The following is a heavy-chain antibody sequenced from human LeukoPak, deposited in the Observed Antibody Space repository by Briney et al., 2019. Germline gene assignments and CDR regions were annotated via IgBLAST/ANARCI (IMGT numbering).Heavy chain of an antibody. D-gene: IGHD2-2*01. V-gene: IGHV4-39*02. CDR3: AREGYCSSTSCYADKSDY. J-gene: IGHJ4*02. CDR2: IYYSGST. CDR1: GGSISSSSYY. Sequence: PSETLSLTCTVSGGSISSSSYYWGWIRQPPGKGLEWIGSIYYSGSTYYNPSLKSRVTISVDTSKNQFSLKLSSVTAADTAVYYCAREGYCSSTSCYADKSDYWGQETLVTVSS.